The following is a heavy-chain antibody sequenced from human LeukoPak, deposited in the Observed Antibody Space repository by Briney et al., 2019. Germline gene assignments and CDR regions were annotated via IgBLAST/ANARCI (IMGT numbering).Heavy chain of an antibody. CDR1: GGSISSYY. Sequence: PSETLSLTCTVSGGSISSYYWSWIRQPAGKGLEWIGRIYTSGSTNYNPSLKSRVTMSVDTSKNQFSLKLSSVTAADTAVYYCARGLGLPKYYYDSSGYRGGAFDIWGQGTMVTVSS. J-gene: IGHJ3*02. CDR2: IYTSGST. CDR3: ARGLGLPKYYYDSSGYRGGAFDI. V-gene: IGHV4-4*07. D-gene: IGHD3-22*01.